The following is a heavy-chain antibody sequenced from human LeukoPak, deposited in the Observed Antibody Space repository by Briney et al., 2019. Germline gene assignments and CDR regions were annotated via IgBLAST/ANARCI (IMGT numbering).Heavy chain of an antibody. CDR1: GFTFSSYW. D-gene: IGHD6-13*01. Sequence: GGSLRLSCAASGFTFSSYWMSWVRQAPGKGLEWVANIKQDGSEKYYVDSVKGRFTISRDNAKNSLYLQMNSLRAEDTAVYYCARYIAAAGRRYFDYWGQGTLVTVSS. CDR3: ARYIAAAGRRYFDY. CDR2: IKQDGSEK. V-gene: IGHV3-7*01. J-gene: IGHJ4*02.